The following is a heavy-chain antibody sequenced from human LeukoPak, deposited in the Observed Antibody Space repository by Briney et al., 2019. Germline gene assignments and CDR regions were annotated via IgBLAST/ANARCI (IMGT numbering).Heavy chain of an antibody. J-gene: IGHJ6*03. CDR2: VYYSGST. Sequence: NPSETLSLTCNVSGGSIGNRNYYWGWIRQPPGKGLEWIGYVYYSGSTFYNPSLKSRVTISVDTSKNEFSLNLTSVTAADTAIYYCATYYYYYYYLDVWGKGATVTVSS. V-gene: IGHV4-39*07. CDR3: ATYYYYYYYLDV. CDR1: GGSIGNRNYY.